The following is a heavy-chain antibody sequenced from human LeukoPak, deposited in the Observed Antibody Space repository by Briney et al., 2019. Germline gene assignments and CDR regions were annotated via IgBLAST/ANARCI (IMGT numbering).Heavy chain of an antibody. CDR1: GFTFRNYW. CDR2: INSDGSSR. J-gene: IGHJ4*02. Sequence: PGGSLRLSCAASGFTFRNYWMHWVRQAPGKGLVCVSRINSDGSSRNYADSVKGRFTISRDDAKNTLYLQMNSLRAEDTAVYYCVRDPRFSENFDYWGQGTLVTVSS. CDR3: VRDPRFSENFDY. D-gene: IGHD3-10*01. V-gene: IGHV3-74*01.